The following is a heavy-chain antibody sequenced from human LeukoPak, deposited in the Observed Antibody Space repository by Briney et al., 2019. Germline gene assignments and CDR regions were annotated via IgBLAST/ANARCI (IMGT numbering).Heavy chain of an antibody. CDR2: IRQDGSEK. CDR3: ARDARGDGFDI. V-gene: IGHV3-7*05. Sequence: GGSLRLSCAASGFSFRSFWMTWVRQAPGKGLEWVANIRQDGSEKYSVDSVEGRFTISRDSAKNSLYLQMNSLRAEDTAVYYCARDARGDGFDIWGQGTMVTVSS. CDR1: GFSFRSFW. D-gene: IGHD3-10*01. J-gene: IGHJ3*02.